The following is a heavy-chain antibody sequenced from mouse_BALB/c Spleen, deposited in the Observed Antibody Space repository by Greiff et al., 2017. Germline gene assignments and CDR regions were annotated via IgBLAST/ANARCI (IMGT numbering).Heavy chain of an antibody. Sequence: VQLQQSGAELVKPGASVKLSCTASGFNIKDTYMHWVKQRPEQGLEWIGRIDPANGNTKYDPKFQGKATISADTSSNTAYLQLISLTSEDTAVYYCARSGIYGSSYWYFDVWGAGTTVTVSS. V-gene: IGHV14-3*02. CDR2: IDPANGNT. J-gene: IGHJ1*01. CDR1: GFNIKDTY. D-gene: IGHD1-1*01. CDR3: ARSGIYGSSYWYFDV.